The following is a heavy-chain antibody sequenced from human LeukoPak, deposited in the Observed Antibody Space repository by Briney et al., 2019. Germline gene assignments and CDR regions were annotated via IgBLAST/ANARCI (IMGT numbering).Heavy chain of an antibody. CDR3: ARDPDYYGSGSSPAEYMDV. CDR1: GFTFSSRDW. Sequence: TGGSLRLSCVASGFTFSSRDWMSWVRQAPGKGLEWVANIKQDGSEKYYVDSVKGRFTISRDNAKNSLYLQMNSLRAEDTAVYYCARDPDYYGSGSSPAEYMDVWGKGTTVTISS. D-gene: IGHD3-10*01. CDR2: IKQDGSEK. J-gene: IGHJ6*03. V-gene: IGHV3-7*01.